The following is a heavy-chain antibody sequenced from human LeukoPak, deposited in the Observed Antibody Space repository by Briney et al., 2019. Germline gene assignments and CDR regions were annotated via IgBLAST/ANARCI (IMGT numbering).Heavy chain of an antibody. D-gene: IGHD1-1*01. CDR2: ISYDGSNK. CDR1: GFTFSSYA. Sequence: GGSLRLSCAASGFTFSSYAMHWVRQAPGKGLEWVAVISYDGSNKYYADSVKGRFTISRDNSKNTLYLQMNSLRAEDTAVYYCARDSWMFVPFDYWGQGTLVTVSS. V-gene: IGHV3-30-3*01. CDR3: ARDSWMFVPFDY. J-gene: IGHJ4*02.